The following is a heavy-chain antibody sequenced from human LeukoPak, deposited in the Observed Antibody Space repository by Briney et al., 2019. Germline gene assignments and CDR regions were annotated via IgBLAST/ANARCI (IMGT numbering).Heavy chain of an antibody. CDR2: ISYDGSNE. D-gene: IGHD6-6*01. CDR3: ARDKGTSCLSSFDY. Sequence: GGSLRLSCAASGFTFSSYVMHWVRQAPGKGLEWVAIISYDGSNEYYADSVKGRFTISRDNSKNTLYLQMNSLRAADTAVYYCARDKGTSCLSSFDYGGRGTLVTVSS. V-gene: IGHV3-30*04. J-gene: IGHJ4*02. CDR1: GFTFSSYV.